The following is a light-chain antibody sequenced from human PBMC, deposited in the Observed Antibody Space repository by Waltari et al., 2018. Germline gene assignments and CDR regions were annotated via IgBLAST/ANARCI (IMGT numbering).Light chain of an antibody. J-gene: IGKJ1*01. Sequence: DLVMTQSPLSLPVPPGAPASISCRSSQSLLHSNGYNYLDWYLQKPGQSPQLLIYLGSNRASGVPDRFSGRGSGTDFTLKISRVEAEDVGVYYSMQALQTPWTFGQGTKVEIK. CDR3: MQALQTPWT. V-gene: IGKV2-28*01. CDR1: QSLLHSNGYNY. CDR2: LGS.